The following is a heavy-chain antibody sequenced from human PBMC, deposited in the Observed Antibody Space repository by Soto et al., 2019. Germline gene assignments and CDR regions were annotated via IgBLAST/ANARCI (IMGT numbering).Heavy chain of an antibody. J-gene: IGHJ4*02. D-gene: IGHD5-18*01. Sequence: GASVKVSCKASGYTFTSYAMHWVRQAPGQRLEWMGWINAGNGNTKYSQKFQGRVTITRDTSASTAYMELSSLRSEDTAVYYCARGLDTAMVTDYWGQGTLVTVSS. V-gene: IGHV1-3*01. CDR2: INAGNGNT. CDR1: GYTFTSYA. CDR3: ARGLDTAMVTDY.